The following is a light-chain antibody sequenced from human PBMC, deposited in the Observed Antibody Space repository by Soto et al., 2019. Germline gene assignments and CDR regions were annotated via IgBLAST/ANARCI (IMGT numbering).Light chain of an antibody. CDR3: SSYASTNSLV. J-gene: IGLJ1*01. CDR1: SSDIGYYNF. CDR2: GVT. Sequence: QSALAQPASVSGSPGQSITISCTGSSSDIGYYNFVSWYQQHPGKAPKLLIFGVTNRPSGISDRFSGSKSGATASLTISGLQAEYEADYYCSSYASTNSLVFGTGTKLTVL. V-gene: IGLV2-14*03.